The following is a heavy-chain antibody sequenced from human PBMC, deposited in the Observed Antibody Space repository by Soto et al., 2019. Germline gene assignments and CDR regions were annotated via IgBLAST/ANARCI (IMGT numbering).Heavy chain of an antibody. D-gene: IGHD1-1*01. CDR1: GYTFTSYD. J-gene: IGHJ6*02. CDR2: MNPNSGKT. V-gene: IGHV1-8*01. CDR3: ARERTGTTSMDV. Sequence: QVQLVQSGAEVKKPGASVKVSCKASGYTFTSYDINWVRQATGQGLEGMGWMNPNSGKTGYAQKFEGRVTMTRNTSTSTAYMELSSLRSEDTAVYYCARERTGTTSMDVWGQGTTVTVSS.